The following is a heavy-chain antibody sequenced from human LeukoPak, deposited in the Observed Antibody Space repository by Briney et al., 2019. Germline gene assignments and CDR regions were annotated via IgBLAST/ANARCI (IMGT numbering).Heavy chain of an antibody. V-gene: IGHV3-23*01. CDR3: ARDGPASNWFDP. Sequence: GGSLRLSCAASGFTFSSYAMSWVRQAPGEGLEWVSAISGSGGNTYYADSVKGRFTISRDNSKNTLYLQMNSLRADDTAVYYCARDGPASNWFDPWGQGTLVTVSS. CDR1: GFTFSSYA. J-gene: IGHJ5*02. CDR2: ISGSGGNT. D-gene: IGHD2-2*01.